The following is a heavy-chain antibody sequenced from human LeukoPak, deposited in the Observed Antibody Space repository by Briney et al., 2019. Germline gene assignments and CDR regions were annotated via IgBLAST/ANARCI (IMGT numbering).Heavy chain of an antibody. CDR3: AKDRERFGSGPIRH. CDR1: GFTINNYA. V-gene: IGHV3-43*02. Sequence: GGSLRLSCIASGFTINNYAMSWVRQAPGMGLEWVSTISGSSDITYSPDSYYPDSVKGRFTISRDSSKNSLYLQMNSLRTEDTALYYCAKDRERFGSGPIRHWGQGTLVTVSS. D-gene: IGHD1-1*01. CDR2: ISGSSDIT. J-gene: IGHJ1*01.